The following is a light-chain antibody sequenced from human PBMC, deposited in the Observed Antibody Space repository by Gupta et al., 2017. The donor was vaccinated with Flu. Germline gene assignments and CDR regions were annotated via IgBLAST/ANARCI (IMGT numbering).Light chain of an antibody. CDR2: EVS. CDR3: SAYTTSRTWV. Sequence: QSALTQPASVSASSGQSITISCTGTSDDIGIYNFVSWFQQHPGKVPKLLIYEVSNRPSGVSYRFSGSKSDNTASLTISGLRPEDEADYFCSAYTTSRTWVFGGGTKLTVL. CDR1: SDDIGIYNF. J-gene: IGLJ3*02. V-gene: IGLV2-14*01.